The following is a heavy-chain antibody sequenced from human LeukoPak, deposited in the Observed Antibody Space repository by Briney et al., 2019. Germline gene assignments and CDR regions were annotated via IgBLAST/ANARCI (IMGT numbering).Heavy chain of an antibody. J-gene: IGHJ5*02. Sequence: GESLKISCKISGYKLTNNWIGWVRQVPGKGLEWMGLSYPGYSDAKYSPSFQGQVTLSVDASISTAYLQLSGLRASDTAIYYCVRFALTSSLDHWGQGTLVTVSS. CDR2: SYPGYSDA. CDR3: VRFALTSSLDH. V-gene: IGHV5-51*01. D-gene: IGHD6-13*01. CDR1: GYKLTNNW.